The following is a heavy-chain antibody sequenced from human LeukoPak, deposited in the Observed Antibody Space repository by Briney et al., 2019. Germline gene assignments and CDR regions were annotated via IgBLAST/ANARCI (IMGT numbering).Heavy chain of an antibody. J-gene: IGHJ4*02. Sequence: GGSLRLSCAASGFTFSSYEMNWVRQAPGKGLEWVSYISSSGSTIYYADSVKGRFTISRDNAKNSLYLQMNSLRAEDTAVYYCARDLSTVGYGDYLYCDYWGQGTLVTVSS. CDR1: GFTFSSYE. CDR3: ARDLSTVGYGDYLYCDY. V-gene: IGHV3-48*03. CDR2: ISSSGSTI. D-gene: IGHD4-17*01.